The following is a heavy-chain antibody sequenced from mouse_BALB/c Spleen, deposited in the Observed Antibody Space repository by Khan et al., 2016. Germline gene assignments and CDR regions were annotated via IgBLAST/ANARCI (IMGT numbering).Heavy chain of an antibody. D-gene: IGHD1-2*01. V-gene: IGHV7-3*02. CDR1: GFTFTDYY. CDR3: ATRHYDDYTMDH. CDR2: IRNRAYGYTT. Sequence: EVELVESGGGLVQPGGSLRLSCATAGFTFTDYYISWVRQPPGKALEWLGFIRNRAYGYTTEYSPSVRGRFTISRDNSQSFVYLQMNPLRTEDSATYYCATRHYDDYTMDHWGQGTSVTVSS. J-gene: IGHJ4*01.